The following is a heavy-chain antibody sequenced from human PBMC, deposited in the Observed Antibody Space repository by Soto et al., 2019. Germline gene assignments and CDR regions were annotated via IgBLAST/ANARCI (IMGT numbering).Heavy chain of an antibody. Sequence: ASVKVSCKASGYTFTGYYMHWVRQAPGQRLEWMGWINAGNGNTKYSQKFQGRVTITRDTSASTAYMELSSLRSEDTAVYYCARDMGFGLSDYRGQRTLVTVSS. CDR1: GYTFTGYY. D-gene: IGHD3-10*01. CDR2: INAGNGNT. V-gene: IGHV1-3*01. J-gene: IGHJ4*02. CDR3: ARDMGFGLSDY.